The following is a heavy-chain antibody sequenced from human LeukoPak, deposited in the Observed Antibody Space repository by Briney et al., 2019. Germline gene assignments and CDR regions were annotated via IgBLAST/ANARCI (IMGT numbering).Heavy chain of an antibody. D-gene: IGHD2-15*01. Sequence: KPSETLSLTCAVYGGSFSGYYWSWIRQPPGKGLEWIGEINHSGSTNYNPSLKSRVTISVDTSKNQFSLKLSSVTAADTAVYYCARLRGMVAVTYYFDYWGQGTLVTVSS. CDR3: ARLRGMVAVTYYFDY. CDR1: GGSFSGYY. V-gene: IGHV4-34*01. CDR2: INHSGST. J-gene: IGHJ4*02.